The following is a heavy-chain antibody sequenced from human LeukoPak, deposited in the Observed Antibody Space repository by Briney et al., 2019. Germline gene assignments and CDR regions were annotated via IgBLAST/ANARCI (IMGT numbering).Heavy chain of an antibody. J-gene: IGHJ4*02. CDR1: GGTFSSYA. CDR3: ARDPHTGYYERSGYDY. CDR2: IIPIFGTA. V-gene: IGHV1-69*06. D-gene: IGHD3-22*01. Sequence: SVKVSCKASGGTFSSYAISWVRQAPGQGLEWMGGIIPIFGTANYAQKFQGRVTITADKSTSTAYMELSSLRSEDTAVYYCARDPHTGYYERSGYDYWGQGTLVTVSS.